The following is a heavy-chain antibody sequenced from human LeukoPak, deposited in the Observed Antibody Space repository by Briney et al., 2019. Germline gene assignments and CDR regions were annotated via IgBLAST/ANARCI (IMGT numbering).Heavy chain of an antibody. Sequence: GSVKVSCKASGYTFTSYGISWVRQAPGQGLEWMGWISAYNGNTNYAQKLQGRVTMTTDTSTSTAYMELRSLRSDDTAVYYCARDIVVVVAARFDYWGQGTLVTVSS. CDR3: ARDIVVVVAARFDY. V-gene: IGHV1-18*04. D-gene: IGHD2-15*01. J-gene: IGHJ4*02. CDR2: ISAYNGNT. CDR1: GYTFTSYG.